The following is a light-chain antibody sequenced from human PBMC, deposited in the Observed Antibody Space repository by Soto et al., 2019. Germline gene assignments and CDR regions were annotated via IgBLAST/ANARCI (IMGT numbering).Light chain of an antibody. Sequence: EFLLTQSPGTLSLSPGERSTLSCRASQTVRNNYLAWYQHKPGHAPRLLIYDASSRATGIPDRFSGGGSGTDFTLTISRLEPEDFAVDYCQQFSSYPLTFGGGTKVDI. CDR2: DAS. CDR1: QTVRNNY. CDR3: QQFSSYPLT. V-gene: IGKV3-20*01. J-gene: IGKJ4*01.